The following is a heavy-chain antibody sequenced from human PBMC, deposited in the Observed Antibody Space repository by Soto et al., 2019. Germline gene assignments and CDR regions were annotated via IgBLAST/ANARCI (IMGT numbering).Heavy chain of an antibody. CDR3: LRDNWNSAYYGLYV. D-gene: IGHD1-20*01. Sequence: EAHLLESGGGLVQPGESLTLSCVASHFAFNIDAMTWVRQAPGKGLEWVSSMSGSGSSIYYADSVKGRFTITRDKSKKALYLRKNRLRAEETGGYWCLRDNWNSAYYGLYVWGHGAPVTVS. V-gene: IGHV3-23*01. CDR2: MSGSGSSI. CDR1: HFAFNIDA. J-gene: IGHJ6*02.